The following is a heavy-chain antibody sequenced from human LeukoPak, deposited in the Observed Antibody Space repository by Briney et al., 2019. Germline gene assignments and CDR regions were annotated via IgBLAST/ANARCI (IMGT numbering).Heavy chain of an antibody. CDR3: ARGLYSSGWYPFDY. J-gene: IGHJ4*02. CDR2: VYYSRST. Sequence: PSETLSLTCTVSGGSISSYCWSWIRQPPGKGLEWIGYVYYSRSTNYNPSLKSRVTISVDTSKNRFSLKLSSVTAADTAVYYRARGLYSSGWYPFDYWGQGTLVTVSS. CDR1: GGSISSYC. V-gene: IGHV4-59*01. D-gene: IGHD6-19*01.